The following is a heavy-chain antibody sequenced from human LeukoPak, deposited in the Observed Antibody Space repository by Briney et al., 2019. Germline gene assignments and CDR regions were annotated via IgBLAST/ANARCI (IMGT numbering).Heavy chain of an antibody. Sequence: AAVKASCKVSGSPLTELSMDWGRRAPGKGVEWMGGFDPEDGETIYAQKFQGRVTMTEDTSTDTAYMELSSLRSEDTAVYYCATEAKFSYVYWGQGTLVTVSS. J-gene: IGHJ4*02. CDR2: FDPEDGET. D-gene: IGHD3-16*01. CDR1: GSPLTELS. CDR3: ATEAKFSYVY. V-gene: IGHV1-24*01.